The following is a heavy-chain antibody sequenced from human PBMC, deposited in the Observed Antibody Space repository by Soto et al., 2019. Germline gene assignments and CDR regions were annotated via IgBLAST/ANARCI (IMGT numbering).Heavy chain of an antibody. V-gene: IGHV4-34*01. Sequence: PSETLSLTCAVYGGSFSGYQWTWIRQTPGKGLEWIGEINHSGSTNYNPSLKSRVTISVDTSKNQFSLKLSSVTAADTAVYYCARGPDCSGGSRYVWANFDYWGQAPLVTVSS. J-gene: IGHJ4*02. CDR1: GGSFSGYQ. D-gene: IGHD2-15*01. CDR3: ARGPDCSGGSRYVWANFDY. CDR2: INHSGST.